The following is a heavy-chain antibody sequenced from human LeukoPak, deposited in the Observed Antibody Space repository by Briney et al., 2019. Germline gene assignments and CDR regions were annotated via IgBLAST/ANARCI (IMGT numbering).Heavy chain of an antibody. D-gene: IGHD3-22*01. Sequence: GRSLRLSCAASGFTFSSYGMHWVRQAPGKGLEWVAVIWYDGSNKYYADSVKGRFTISRDNSKNTLYLQTNSLRAEDTAVYYCAKDEDSSGYLGWWGQGTLVTVSS. CDR3: AKDEDSSGYLGW. CDR1: GFTFSSYG. V-gene: IGHV3-33*06. CDR2: IWYDGSNK. J-gene: IGHJ4*02.